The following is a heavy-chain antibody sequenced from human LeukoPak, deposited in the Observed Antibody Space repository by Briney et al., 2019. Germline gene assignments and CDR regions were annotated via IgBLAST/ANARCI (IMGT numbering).Heavy chain of an antibody. Sequence: SETLSLTCTVSGGSISSSSYYWGWIRQPPGKGLEWIGSIYYSGSTYYNSSLKSRVTISVDTSKNQFSLKLSSVTAADTAVYYCARRGGSPLGAFDIWGQGTMVTVSS. D-gene: IGHD1-26*01. CDR1: GGSISSSSYY. CDR3: ARRGGSPLGAFDI. CDR2: IYYSGST. J-gene: IGHJ3*02. V-gene: IGHV4-39*07.